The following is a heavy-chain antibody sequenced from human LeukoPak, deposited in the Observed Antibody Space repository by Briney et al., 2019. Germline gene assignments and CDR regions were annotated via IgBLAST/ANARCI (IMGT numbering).Heavy chain of an antibody. D-gene: IGHD2-2*01. Sequence: QPGGSLTLSCAASGFTFSSYSMSWLRQAPGKGLEGVSAISGSGTSTYHAASVKGRFTISRDNSKDTLYLQMNSLTAEDTAMYYCAKVCGSSCYFPESWGQGTLVTVSS. CDR2: ISGSGTST. CDR1: GFTFSSYS. J-gene: IGHJ5*02. CDR3: AKVCGSSCYFPES. V-gene: IGHV3-23*01.